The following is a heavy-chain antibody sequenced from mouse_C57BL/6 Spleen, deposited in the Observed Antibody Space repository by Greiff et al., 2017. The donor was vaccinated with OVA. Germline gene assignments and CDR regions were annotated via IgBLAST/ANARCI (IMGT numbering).Heavy chain of an antibody. CDR2: IYPGDGDT. Sequence: QVQLQQSGPELVKPGASVKISCKASGYAFSSSWMNWVKQRPGKGLEWIGRIYPGDGDTNYNGKFKGKATLTADKSSSTAYMQLSSLTSEDSAVYFCAKLGRGFAYWGQVTLVTVSA. J-gene: IGHJ3*01. D-gene: IGHD4-1*01. V-gene: IGHV1-82*01. CDR3: AKLGRGFAY. CDR1: GYAFSSSW.